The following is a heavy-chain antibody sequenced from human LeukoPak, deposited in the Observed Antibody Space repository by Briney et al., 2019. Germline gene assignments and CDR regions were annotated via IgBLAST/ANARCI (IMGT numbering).Heavy chain of an antibody. V-gene: IGHV3-21*01. CDR3: ARWAQSRPIDY. D-gene: IGHD1-26*01. CDR2: ISSSSSYI. CDR1: GFTFSSYW. J-gene: IGHJ4*02. Sequence: GGSLRLSCAASGFTFSSYWMSWVRQAPGKGLEWVSSISSSSSYIYYADSVKGRFTISRDNAKNSLYLQMNSLRAEDTAVYYCARWAQSRPIDYWGQGTLVTVSS.